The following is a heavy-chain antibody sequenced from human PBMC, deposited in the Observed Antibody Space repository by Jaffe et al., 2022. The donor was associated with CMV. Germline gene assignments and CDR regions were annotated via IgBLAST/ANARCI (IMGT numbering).Heavy chain of an antibody. CDR2: ISDSGSI. J-gene: IGHJ5*02. CDR1: GGSIGSSNYY. D-gene: IGHD4-17*01. V-gene: IGHV4-39*01. Sequence: QLHLQESGPGLLRPSDTLSLTCTVSGGSIGSSNYYWGWIRQSPGEGLEWVGAISDSGSIFYNPSLRSRVVISLDTSRNQFSLIMHSVTAADTALYFCARHRGTADYGGVLRWGPKPASPQPSCLDPWGQGILVSVSS. CDR3: ARHRGTADYGGVLRWGPKPASPQPSCLDP.